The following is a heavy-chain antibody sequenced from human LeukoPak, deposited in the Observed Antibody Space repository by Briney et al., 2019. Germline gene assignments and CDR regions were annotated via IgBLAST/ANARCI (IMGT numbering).Heavy chain of an antibody. CDR2: IYSGGST. CDR3: AKDYIVGATAFDY. V-gene: IGHV3-53*05. CDR1: GGSISSYY. D-gene: IGHD1-26*01. J-gene: IGHJ4*02. Sequence: ETLSLTCTVSGGSISSYYWSWIRQSPGKGLEWVSVIYSGGSTYYADSVKGRFTISRDNSKNTLYLQMNSLRAEDTAVYYCAKDYIVGATAFDYWGQGTLVTVSS.